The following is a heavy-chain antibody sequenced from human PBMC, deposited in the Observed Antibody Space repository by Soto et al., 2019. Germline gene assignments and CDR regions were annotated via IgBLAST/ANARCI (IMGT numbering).Heavy chain of an antibody. Sequence: QVQLVESGGGVVQPGRSLRLSCAASGFTFSSYAMHWVRRAPGKGLEWVAVISYDGSNKYYADSVKGRFTISRDNSKNTLYLQMNSLRAEDTAVYYCARDRGVWGSGSGDYWGQGTLVTVSS. CDR2: ISYDGSNK. CDR1: GFTFSSYA. J-gene: IGHJ4*02. V-gene: IGHV3-30-3*01. D-gene: IGHD3-10*01. CDR3: ARDRGVWGSGSGDY.